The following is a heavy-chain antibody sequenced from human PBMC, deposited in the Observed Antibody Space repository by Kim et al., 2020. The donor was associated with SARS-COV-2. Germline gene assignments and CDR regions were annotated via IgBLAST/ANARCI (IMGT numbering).Heavy chain of an antibody. CDR2: INPSGST. D-gene: IGHD1-1*01. J-gene: IGHJ4*02. CDR1: GGSFSDYY. V-gene: IGHV4-34*01. Sequence: SETLSLTCGVYGGSFSDYYWSWIRQPPGKGLEWIGEINPSGSTNYSPSLKSRVTISVDTSKNQFSLKLSSVTAADTAVYYCARGRRTTPIDFWGQGTLVTVSS. CDR3: ARGRRTTPIDF.